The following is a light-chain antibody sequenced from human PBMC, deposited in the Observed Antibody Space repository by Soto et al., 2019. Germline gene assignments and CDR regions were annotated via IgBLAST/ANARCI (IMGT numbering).Light chain of an antibody. J-gene: IGKJ2*01. Sequence: EIVLTQSPGTLSLSPGERATLSCRASQSVSSTYLAWYQQKPAQAPRLLISGASSRATGIPDRFSGSGSGTDFTLTISRLEPEDFAVYYCQQCGSSPRTFGQGTKLEIK. V-gene: IGKV3-20*01. CDR3: QQCGSSPRT. CDR2: GAS. CDR1: QSVSSTY.